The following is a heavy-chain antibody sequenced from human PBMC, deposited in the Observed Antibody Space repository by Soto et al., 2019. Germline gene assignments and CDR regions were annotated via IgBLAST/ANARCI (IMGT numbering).Heavy chain of an antibody. CDR1: GFTFSSYG. J-gene: IGHJ4*02. V-gene: IGHV3-30*18. CDR2: ISYDGSNK. D-gene: IGHD2-15*01. Sequence: QVQLVESGGGVVQPWRSLRLSCAASGFTFSSYGMHWVRQAPGKGLEWVAVISYDGSNKYYADSVKGRFTISRDNSKNALYLQMNSLRAEDTAVYYCAKDEDIVVVVAPGLWGQGTLVTVSS. CDR3: AKDEDIVVVVAPGL.